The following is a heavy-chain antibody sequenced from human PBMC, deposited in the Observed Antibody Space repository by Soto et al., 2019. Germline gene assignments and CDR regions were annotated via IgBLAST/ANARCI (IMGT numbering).Heavy chain of an antibody. CDR2: IKQDGSEK. CDR3: ARDSDCGGDCYPHSEYFQH. D-gene: IGHD2-21*02. J-gene: IGHJ1*01. CDR1: GFKFSSNW. V-gene: IGHV3-7*01. Sequence: GGSLRLSCAASGFKFSSNWMSWVRQAPGKGLEWVANIKQDGSEKYYVDSVKGRFTISRDNAKNSLYLQMNSLRAEDTAVYYCARDSDCGGDCYPHSEYFQHWGQGTLVTVSS.